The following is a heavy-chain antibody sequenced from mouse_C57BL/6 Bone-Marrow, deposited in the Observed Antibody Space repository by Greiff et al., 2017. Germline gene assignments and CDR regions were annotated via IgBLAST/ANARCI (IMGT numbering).Heavy chain of an antibody. CDR1: GFTFSSYG. CDR2: ISSGGSYT. V-gene: IGHV5-6*02. Sequence: DVKLVESGGDLVKPGGSLKLSCAASGFTFSSYGMSWVRQTPDKRLEWVATISSGGSYTYYPDSVKGRFTISRDNAKNTLYLQMSSLKSEDTAMYYCARFPNYGSSYGFAYWGQGTLVTVSA. D-gene: IGHD1-1*01. CDR3: ARFPNYGSSYGFAY. J-gene: IGHJ3*01.